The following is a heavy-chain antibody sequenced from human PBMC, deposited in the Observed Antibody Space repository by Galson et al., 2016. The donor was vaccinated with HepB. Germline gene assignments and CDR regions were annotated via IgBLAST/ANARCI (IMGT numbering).Heavy chain of an antibody. V-gene: IGHV4-31*03. CDR1: GGSIRSRTYY. CDR2: IYHTGNI. D-gene: IGHD4-17*01. J-gene: IGHJ4*02. Sequence: TLSLTCTVSGGSIRSRTYYWNWIRQHPRGGLEWIGYIYHTGNIYYNPSLKSRVSISIDTSNNQFSLRLNSVTAADTARYFCATMTAVTTPDAGILDNWGQGVLVSVSS. CDR3: ATMTAVTTPDAGILDN.